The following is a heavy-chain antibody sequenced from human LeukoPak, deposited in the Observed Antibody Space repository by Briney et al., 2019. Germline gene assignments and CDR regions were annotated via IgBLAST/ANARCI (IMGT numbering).Heavy chain of an antibody. J-gene: IGHJ4*02. Sequence: GGPLRRSCAASGFTLSSYEMNWDRQAPGKGLEWVSFISNSGRTKYYADSVKGRFTISRDNAKNSLYLQMNILRADDTAVYYCATSSVTTGRDFDCWGQGTLVTVSS. V-gene: IGHV3-48*03. CDR2: ISNSGRTK. CDR3: ATSSVTTGRDFDC. CDR1: GFTLSSYE. D-gene: IGHD4-17*01.